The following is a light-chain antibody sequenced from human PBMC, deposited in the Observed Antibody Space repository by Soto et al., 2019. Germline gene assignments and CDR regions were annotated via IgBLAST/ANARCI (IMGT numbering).Light chain of an antibody. CDR1: SFNIGAGYD. Sequence: QPVLTQPPSVSGAPGQRVTLSCTGSSFNIGAGYDIHWYQQVPGTAPKLLIRANSHRPSGVPDRFSGSKSGTSGSLTITGLQAEDEADYFCQSYDSRLSVVFGGGTQLTVL. V-gene: IGLV1-40*01. CDR2: ANS. J-gene: IGLJ7*01. CDR3: QSYDSRLSVV.